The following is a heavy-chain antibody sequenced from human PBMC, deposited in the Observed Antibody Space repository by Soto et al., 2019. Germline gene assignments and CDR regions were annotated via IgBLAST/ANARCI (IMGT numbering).Heavy chain of an antibody. J-gene: IGHJ4*02. CDR2: INRDGSST. Sequence: PGGSLRLSCAASGFTFRSYWMHWVRQAPGKGLVWVSRINRDGSSTSYADSVKGRVTISRDNSKNTLYLHMNSLRAEDTAVYYCAKLPQYDILTGYLNYFDYWGQGTLVTVSS. CDR1: GFTFRSYW. D-gene: IGHD3-9*01. CDR3: AKLPQYDILTGYLNYFDY. V-gene: IGHV3-74*01.